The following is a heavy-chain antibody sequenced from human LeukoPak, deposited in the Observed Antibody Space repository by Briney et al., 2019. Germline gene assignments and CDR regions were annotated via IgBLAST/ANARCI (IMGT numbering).Heavy chain of an antibody. CDR2: INFDRSST. D-gene: IGHD3-3*02. CDR3: TRRFQNAAFRSSSDDAFDA. J-gene: IGHJ3*01. Sequence: GGSLRLSCAASGFTFSRYWMHWVRQAPGKGLEWVSLINFDRSSTSYADSVKGRFTISRDNAKNTFYVQMNSLRPEDTAVYYCTRRFQNAAFRSSSDDAFDAWGQGTKVIVSA. V-gene: IGHV3-74*01. CDR1: GFTFSRYW.